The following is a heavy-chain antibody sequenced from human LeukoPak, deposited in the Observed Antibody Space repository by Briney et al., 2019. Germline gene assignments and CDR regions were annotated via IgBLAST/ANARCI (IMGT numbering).Heavy chain of an antibody. CDR3: ARNAGYSSSGGPNYFDY. CDR1: GFTFSSYW. V-gene: IGHV3-7*01. Sequence: PGGSLRLSCAASGFTFSSYWMSWVRQAPGKGLEWVANIKQDGSEKYYVDSVKGRFTISRDDAKNSLYLQMNSLRAEDTAVYYCARNAGYSSSGGPNYFDYRGQGTLVTVSS. D-gene: IGHD6-13*01. CDR2: IKQDGSEK. J-gene: IGHJ4*02.